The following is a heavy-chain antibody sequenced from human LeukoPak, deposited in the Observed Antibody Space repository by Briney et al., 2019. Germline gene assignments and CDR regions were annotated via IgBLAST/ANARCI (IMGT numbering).Heavy chain of an antibody. V-gene: IGHV3-7*01. J-gene: IGHJ6*02. D-gene: IGHD1-14*01. CDR2: INQTGSEK. CDR1: GFTFSSYI. Sequence: PGGSLSLSCAASGFTFSSYIMNWVRQAPGRGLEWVANINQTGSEKYYVDSAKGRFTISRDNAKNSLNLQMNSLRAEDTAVYYCARDRRNPYNNSPAHYYGMDVWGQGTTVTVSS. CDR3: ARDRRNPYNNSPAHYYGMDV.